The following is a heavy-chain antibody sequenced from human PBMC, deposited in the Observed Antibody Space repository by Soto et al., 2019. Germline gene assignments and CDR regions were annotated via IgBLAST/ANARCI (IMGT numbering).Heavy chain of an antibody. Sequence: SETLSLTCTVSGGSISSGGYYWSWIRQHPGKGLEWIGYIYYSGSTYYNPSLKSRVTISVDTSKNQFSLKLTSVTAADTAVYYCAREKGCSGRTCYLIDYWGQGTLVTVAS. CDR1: GGSISSGGYY. D-gene: IGHD2-15*01. V-gene: IGHV4-31*03. CDR2: IYYSGST. J-gene: IGHJ4*02. CDR3: AREKGCSGRTCYLIDY.